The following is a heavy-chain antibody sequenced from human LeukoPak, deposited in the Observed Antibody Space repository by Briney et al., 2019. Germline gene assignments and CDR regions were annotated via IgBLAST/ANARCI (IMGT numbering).Heavy chain of an antibody. CDR1: GDSIRSNN. CDR2: ISSSSSYI. D-gene: IGHD2-15*01. V-gene: IGHV3-21*04. Sequence: ETLSLTCTVSGDSIRSNNYYWGWIRQPPGKGLEWVSSISSSSSYIYYADSVKGRFTISRDNAKNSLYLQMHSLRAEDTAVYYCARKKGVEAVTTAFDIWGRGTMVTVSS. J-gene: IGHJ3*02. CDR3: ARKKGVEAVTTAFDI.